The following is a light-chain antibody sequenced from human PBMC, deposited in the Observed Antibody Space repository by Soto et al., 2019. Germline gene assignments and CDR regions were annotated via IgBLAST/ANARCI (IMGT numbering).Light chain of an antibody. CDR3: QQYSSWPLT. J-gene: IGKJ4*01. CDR2: GIS. V-gene: IGKV3-15*01. Sequence: EIVMTQSPATLSVSPGERATLSCRASQSVRSNYLAWYQQKPGQAPRLLIYGISTRATCFPARFSGSGSGTKFTLTISSLQSEDFAVYYCQQYSSWPLTFGGGTKVEIK. CDR1: QSVRSN.